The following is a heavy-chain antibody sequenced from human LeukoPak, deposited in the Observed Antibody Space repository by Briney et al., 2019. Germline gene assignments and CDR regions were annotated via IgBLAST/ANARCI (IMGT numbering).Heavy chain of an antibody. CDR3: ARHFRRDYPDSGSSQYFHYIDV. J-gene: IGHJ6*03. Sequence: SETLSLTCAVSGGSMSDHYWSWNRQTPGTTLEWIGYIYATGNTNYSPSLKGRVTISLDTSKNHFSLRLRSVTAADTALYYCARHFRRDYPDSGSSQYFHYIDVWGKGTTVVVSS. V-gene: IGHV4-4*09. D-gene: IGHD3-10*01. CDR1: GGSMSDHY. CDR2: IYATGNT.